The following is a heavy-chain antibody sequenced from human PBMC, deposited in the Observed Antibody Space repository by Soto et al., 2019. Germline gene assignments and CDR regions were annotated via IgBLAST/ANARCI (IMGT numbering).Heavy chain of an antibody. CDR3: ARLTMVRRVDY. J-gene: IGHJ4*02. V-gene: IGHV4-59*01. CDR2: IYYSGST. D-gene: IGHD3-10*01. Sequence: SETLSLTCTASGGSISSYYWSWIRQPPGKGLEWIGYIYYSGSTNYNPSLKSRVTISVDTSKNQFSLKLSSVTAADTAVYYCARLTMVRRVDYWGQGNLVTVSS. CDR1: GGSISSYY.